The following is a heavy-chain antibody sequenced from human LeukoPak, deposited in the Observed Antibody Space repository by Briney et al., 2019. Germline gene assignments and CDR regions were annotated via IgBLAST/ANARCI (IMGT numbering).Heavy chain of an antibody. CDR2: IYPGDSDT. Sequence: GESLKISCKGSGYSFTTYWIGWVRQMPGKSLESMEIIYPGDSDTKYSPSFQGQVTISADRSISTAYLQWSSLKASDTAMYYCASGAGIASPGTYDAFDIWGPGTMVTVSS. CDR3: ASGAGIASPGTYDAFDI. D-gene: IGHD6-13*01. CDR1: GYSFTTYW. V-gene: IGHV5-51*01. J-gene: IGHJ3*02.